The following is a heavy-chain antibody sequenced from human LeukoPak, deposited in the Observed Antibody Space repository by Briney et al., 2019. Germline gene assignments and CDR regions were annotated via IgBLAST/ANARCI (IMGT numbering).Heavy chain of an antibody. CDR1: GGSISSYY. D-gene: IGHD4-17*01. J-gene: IGHJ3*02. CDR3: ARAFLFSRDDYVDYGAFDI. CDR2: IYTSGST. Sequence: PSETLSLTCTVSGGSISSYYWSWIRQPAGKGLEWIGRIYTSGSTNYNPSLKSRVTMSVDTSKNQFSLKLSSVTAADTAVYYCARAFLFSRDDYVDYGAFDIWGQGTMVTVSS. V-gene: IGHV4-4*07.